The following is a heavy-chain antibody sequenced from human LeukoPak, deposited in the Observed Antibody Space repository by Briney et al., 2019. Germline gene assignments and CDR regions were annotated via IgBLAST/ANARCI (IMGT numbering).Heavy chain of an antibody. CDR1: GFTFSRYA. Sequence: GGSLRLSCSASGFTFSRYAMHWVRQAPGKGLEYVAGIVANGDSTYSADSVRGRFTISRDNSKNTLHLEMTSLRAEDTAVYYCVRAGAYCEYDYWGQGTLVSVSS. CDR3: VRAGAYCEYDY. CDR2: IVANGDST. V-gene: IGHV3-64D*09. J-gene: IGHJ4*02. D-gene: IGHD1-26*01.